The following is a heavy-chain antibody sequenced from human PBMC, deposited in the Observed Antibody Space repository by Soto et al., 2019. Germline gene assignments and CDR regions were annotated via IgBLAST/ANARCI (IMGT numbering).Heavy chain of an antibody. CDR1: GVPCRRYA. Sequence: PGAACWDWGVPCRRYAVRWCRVSPWSVEQGGSTISGSASSTYYADSVKGRFTISRDNSKHTLYLQMNSLRAEDTAVYYCAKDILLYDYVWASYGYEGFDMWGQGTMATDS. J-gene: IGHJ3*02. CDR3: AKDILLYDYVWASYGYEGFDM. D-gene: IGHD3-16*01. CDR2: ISGSASST. V-gene: IGHV3-23*01.